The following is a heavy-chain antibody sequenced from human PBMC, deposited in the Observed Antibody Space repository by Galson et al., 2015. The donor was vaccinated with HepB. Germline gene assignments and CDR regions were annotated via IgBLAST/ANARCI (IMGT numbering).Heavy chain of an antibody. CDR1: GFTFDTYS. D-gene: IGHD1/OR15-1a*01. CDR3: ASRTRFRTGSGPEDY. J-gene: IGHJ4*02. V-gene: IGHV3-21*01. Sequence: SLRLSCAASGFTFDTYSLIWVRQAPGQGLQWVSAISGNSAYTYYADSVEGRFTISRDNAKNSLYLQMNSLRAEDTAIYYCASRTRFRTGSGPEDYWGQGTLVTVSS. CDR2: ISGNSAYT.